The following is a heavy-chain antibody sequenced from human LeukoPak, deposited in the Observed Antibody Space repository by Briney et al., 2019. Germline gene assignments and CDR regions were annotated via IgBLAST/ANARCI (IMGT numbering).Heavy chain of an antibody. D-gene: IGHD3-10*01. CDR1: GFTFSSYA. CDR2: ISGSGGST. J-gene: IGHJ4*02. V-gene: IGHV3-23*01. Sequence: PGGSLRLSCAASGFTFSSYAMSWVRQAPGKGLEWVSAISGSGGSTYYADSVKGRFTTSRDNSKNTLYLQMNSLRAEDTAVYYCAKFRYYYGSGSYFDYWGQGTLVTVSS. CDR3: AKFRYYYGSGSYFDY.